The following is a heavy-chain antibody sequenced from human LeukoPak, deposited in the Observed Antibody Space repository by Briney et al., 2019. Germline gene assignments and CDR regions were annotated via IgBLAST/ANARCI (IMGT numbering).Heavy chain of an antibody. CDR3: ARRAPYSYEWSTLDY. CDR2: IYYSGST. D-gene: IGHD5-18*01. Sequence: SETLSLTCTVSGGSISRNYWNWIRQPPGKGLEWIGYIYYSGSTNYNPSLKSRVTISVDTSKNQFSLKLSSVTAADTAVYYCARRAPYSYEWSTLDYWGQGTLVTVSS. CDR1: GGSISRNY. J-gene: IGHJ4*02. V-gene: IGHV4-59*08.